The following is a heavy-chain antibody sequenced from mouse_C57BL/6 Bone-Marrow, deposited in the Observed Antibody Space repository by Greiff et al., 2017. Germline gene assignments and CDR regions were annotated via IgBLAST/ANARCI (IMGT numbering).Heavy chain of an antibody. D-gene: IGHD1-1*01. CDR3: ARRNYYGSSGYYAMDY. Sequence: QVHVKQSGAELVRPGASVKLSCKASGYTFTDYYINWVKQRPGQGLEWIARIYPGSGNTYYNEKFKGKATLTAEKSSSTAYMQLSSLTSEDSAVYFCARRNYYGSSGYYAMDYWGQGTSVTVSS. V-gene: IGHV1-76*01. CDR1: GYTFTDYY. J-gene: IGHJ4*01. CDR2: IYPGSGNT.